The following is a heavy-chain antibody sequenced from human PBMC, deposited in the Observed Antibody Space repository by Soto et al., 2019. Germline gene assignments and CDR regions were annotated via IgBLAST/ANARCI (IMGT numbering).Heavy chain of an antibody. V-gene: IGHV3-21*01. J-gene: IGHJ4*02. CDR1: GFTFSSNS. Sequence: GGSLRLSCAASGFTFSSNSMNWVRQAPGKGLEWVSSISSSSSYIYYADSVKGRFTISRDNAKNSLYLQMNSLRAEDTAVYYCARDRLTGTFDYWGQGTLVTVSS. CDR3: ARDRLTGTFDY. CDR2: ISSSSSYI. D-gene: IGHD7-27*01.